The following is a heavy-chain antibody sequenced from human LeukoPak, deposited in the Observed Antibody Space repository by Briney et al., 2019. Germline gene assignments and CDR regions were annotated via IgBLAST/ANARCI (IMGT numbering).Heavy chain of an antibody. J-gene: IGHJ4*02. CDR3: AKHSGWYFYDY. CDR1: GFTLKTDA. Sequence: GGSLGLSCVASGFTLKTDAMSWARQAPGKGLEWASNIRGRDDGTYYPDSVKGRFTISRDDSKNTQYLQMNSLRAEDTAIYYCAKHSGWYFYDYWGQGSQVTVSS. D-gene: IGHD6-19*01. V-gene: IGHV3-23*01. CDR2: IRGRDDGT.